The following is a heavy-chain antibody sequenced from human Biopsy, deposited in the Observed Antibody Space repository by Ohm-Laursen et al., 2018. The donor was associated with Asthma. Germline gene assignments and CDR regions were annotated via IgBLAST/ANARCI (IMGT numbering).Heavy chain of an antibody. CDR1: GYTFNSAG. D-gene: IGHD3-10*01. CDR3: ARAVDYSHYYGIDV. Sequence: VSVKVSCKTSGYTFNSAGITWVRQAPGQGLEWMGWISVYNGNTKVAQKLQDRVTMITDTSTSTAYVELRSLRSDDTAVYFCARAVDYSHYYGIDVWGQGTTVTVS. J-gene: IGHJ6*02. V-gene: IGHV1-18*01. CDR2: ISVYNGNT.